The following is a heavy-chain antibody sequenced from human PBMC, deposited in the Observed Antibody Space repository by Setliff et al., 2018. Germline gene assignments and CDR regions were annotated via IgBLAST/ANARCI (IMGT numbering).Heavy chain of an antibody. V-gene: IGHV1-18*01. CDR2: ISAFSRHT. CDR1: GYTFNDYI. J-gene: IGHJ3*02. CDR3: LRDRPYINSPENAFDI. Sequence: ASVKVSCKASGYTFNDYIINWVRQAPGQGIEWMGWISAFSRHTEYSQKFKGRVAVTTDASTSTAYLDLWSLTSNDTAVYYCLRDRPYINSPENAFDIWGQGTTVTVSS. D-gene: IGHD1-1*01.